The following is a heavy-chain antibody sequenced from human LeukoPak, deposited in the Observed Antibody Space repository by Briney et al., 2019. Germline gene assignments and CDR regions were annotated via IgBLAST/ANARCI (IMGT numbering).Heavy chain of an antibody. Sequence: ASVKVSCKASGYTFTSYYMHWVRQARGQGLDWMGLINPSGGSTSYAQKFQGRVTMTRDTSTSSVYMELSSLRSEDTAVYYCARGWYSSGWYDYWGQGTLVTVSS. CDR3: ARGWYSSGWYDY. CDR2: INPSGGST. J-gene: IGHJ4*02. D-gene: IGHD6-19*01. CDR1: GYTFTSYY. V-gene: IGHV1-46*01.